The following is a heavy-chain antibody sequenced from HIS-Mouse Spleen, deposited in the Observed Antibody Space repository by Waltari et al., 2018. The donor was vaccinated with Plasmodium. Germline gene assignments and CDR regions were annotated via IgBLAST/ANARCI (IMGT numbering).Heavy chain of an antibody. CDR1: GFTFLSYW. J-gene: IGHJ2*01. CDR3: ASSWYWYFDL. D-gene: IGHD6-13*01. CDR2: IKQDGSEN. V-gene: IGHV3-7*01. Sequence: EVQLVESGGGLVQPGGSLRLSCAASGFTFLSYWMSWVRQDPGKGLEWVANIKQDGSENYYVDSVKGRFTISRDNAKNSLYLQMNSLRAEDTAVYYCASSWYWYFDLWGRGTLVTVSS.